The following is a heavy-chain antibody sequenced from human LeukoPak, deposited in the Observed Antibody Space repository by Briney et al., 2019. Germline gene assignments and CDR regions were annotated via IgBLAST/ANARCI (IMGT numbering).Heavy chain of an antibody. J-gene: IGHJ5*02. CDR2: IYTSGST. D-gene: IGHD4-23*01. V-gene: IGHV4-4*07. Sequence: SETLSLTCTVSGGSISSYYWSWIRQPAGKGLEWIGRIYTSGSTNYNPSLKSRVTMSVDTSKNQFSLNLSSVTAADTAVYYCARDNSVEDTAWWFDPWGQGTLVTVSS. CDR3: ARDNSVEDTAWWFDP. CDR1: GGSISSYY.